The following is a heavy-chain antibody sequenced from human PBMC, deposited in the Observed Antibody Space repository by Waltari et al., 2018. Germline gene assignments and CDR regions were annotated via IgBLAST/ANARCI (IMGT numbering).Heavy chain of an antibody. CDR1: GFTFRSYA. CDR3: AREVGSHPPFSGWYAHFDY. Sequence: QVQLVESGGGVVQPGRSLRLSCAASGFTFRSYAMHWVRQAPGKGLEWVAVISYDGSNKYYADSVKGRFTISRDNSKNTLYLQMNSLRAEDTAVYYCAREVGSHPPFSGWYAHFDYWGQGTLVTVSS. J-gene: IGHJ4*02. V-gene: IGHV3-30-3*01. CDR2: ISYDGSNK. D-gene: IGHD6-19*01.